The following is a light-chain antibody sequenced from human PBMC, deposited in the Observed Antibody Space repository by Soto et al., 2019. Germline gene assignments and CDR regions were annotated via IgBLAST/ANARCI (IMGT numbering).Light chain of an antibody. CDR2: AAS. CDR1: QSVSSD. J-gene: IGKJ1*01. CDR3: PQYNNWPT. V-gene: IGKV3-15*01. Sequence: EILMTQSPATLSVSPGERATLSCRASQSVSSDLAWYQQKPGQAPRLLIYAASARATGIPARFSGSGSGTEFTLTISSLQSEDFAIYFCPQYNNWPTVGQGTQVDIK.